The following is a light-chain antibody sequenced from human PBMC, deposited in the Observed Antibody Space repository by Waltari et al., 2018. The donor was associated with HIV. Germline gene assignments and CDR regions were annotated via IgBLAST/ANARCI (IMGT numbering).Light chain of an antibody. J-gene: IGKJ1*01. V-gene: IGKV3-20*01. Sequence: EIVLTQSPGNLALSPGERVTLSCRTSQSVSGNYIAWFQHKPGQSPRLLIYGASSRATGIPDRFRGSGSGTDFTLTISRLEPEDFAVYYCQHYGNTPWSFGQGTKVEI. CDR2: GAS. CDR3: QHYGNTPWS. CDR1: QSVSGNY.